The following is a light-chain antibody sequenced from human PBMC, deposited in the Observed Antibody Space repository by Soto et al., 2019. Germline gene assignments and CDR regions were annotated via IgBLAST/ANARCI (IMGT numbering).Light chain of an antibody. CDR2: GAS. J-gene: IGKJ1*01. CDR1: QSVSSN. V-gene: IGKV3-15*01. Sequence: EIVMTQSPASLSVPPGERATLSCSASQSVSSNFAWYLQKPGQAPRLLIYGASTRATAVPARFTASGSGTEFTLTISSLQSDDFGVYYCQQYDTWPRTFGQGTKVEIK. CDR3: QQYDTWPRT.